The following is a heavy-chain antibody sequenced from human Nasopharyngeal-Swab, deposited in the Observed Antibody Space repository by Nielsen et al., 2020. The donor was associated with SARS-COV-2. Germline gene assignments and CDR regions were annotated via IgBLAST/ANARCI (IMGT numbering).Heavy chain of an antibody. Sequence: GGSLRLSCAASGFTFSSYGMHWVRQAPGKGLEWVAVIWYDGSNKYYADSVKGRFTISRDNSKNTLYLQMNSLRAEDTAVYYCARELSDGSGTYGMDVWGQGTTVTVSS. V-gene: IGHV3-33*01. CDR1: GFTFSSYG. CDR2: IWYDGSNK. J-gene: IGHJ6*02. D-gene: IGHD3-10*01. CDR3: ARELSDGSGTYGMDV.